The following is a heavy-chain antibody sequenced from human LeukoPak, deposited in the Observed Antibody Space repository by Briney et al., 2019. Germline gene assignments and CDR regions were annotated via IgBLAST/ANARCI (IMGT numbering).Heavy chain of an antibody. CDR3: ARALDFGGNDFDY. D-gene: IGHD4-23*01. CDR1: GYAFSSYY. CDR2: INPTGGGT. Sequence: ASVKASCKASGYAFSSYYMHWVRQAPGQGLEWMGIINPTGGGTTYAQKFQGRLTMTRDTSTATIYMDLSSLRSEDTAVYFCARALDFGGNDFDYWGQGTLVTVSS. V-gene: IGHV1-46*01. J-gene: IGHJ4*02.